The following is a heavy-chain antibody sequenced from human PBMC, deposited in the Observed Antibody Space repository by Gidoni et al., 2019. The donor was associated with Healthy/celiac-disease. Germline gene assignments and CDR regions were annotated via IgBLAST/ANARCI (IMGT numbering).Heavy chain of an antibody. CDR2: ISWNSGSI. J-gene: IGHJ3*02. D-gene: IGHD6-13*01. CDR1: GFTFDDYA. V-gene: IGHV3-9*01. Sequence: EVQLVESGGGLVQPGRSLRLSCAASGFTFDDYAMHWVRHTPGKGLEWVAGISWNSGSIGYADSVKGRFTISRDNAKNSLYLQMNSLRAEDTALYYCAKDIRAAADFDAFDIWGQGTMVTVSS. CDR3: AKDIRAAADFDAFDI.